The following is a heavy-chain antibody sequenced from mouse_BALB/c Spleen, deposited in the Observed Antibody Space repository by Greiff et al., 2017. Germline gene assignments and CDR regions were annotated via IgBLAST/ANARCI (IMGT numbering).Heavy chain of an antibody. CDR2: ILPGSGST. CDR3: AGKTSITTVVGKGYAMDY. CDR1: GYTFSSYW. D-gene: IGHD1-1*01. Sequence: QVQLLQSGAELMKPGASVKLSCKATGYTFSSYWIEWVQQRPGHGLEWIGEILPGSGSTNYNEKFKGKATFTRDTSSNTVYMQISRLTSEDSAVYYSAGKTSITTVVGKGYAMDYWGQGTSVTVSS. J-gene: IGHJ4*01. V-gene: IGHV1-9*01.